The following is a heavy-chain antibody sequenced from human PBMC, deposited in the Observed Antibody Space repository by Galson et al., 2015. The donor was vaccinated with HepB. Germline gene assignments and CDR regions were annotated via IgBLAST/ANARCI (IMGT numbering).Heavy chain of an antibody. J-gene: IGHJ4*02. V-gene: IGHV3-53*01. CDR1: GFTVSSNY. CDR2: IYSGGSK. Sequence: SLRLSCAASGFTVSSNYMSWVRQAPGKGLEWVSVIYSGGSKYYADDVKGRFTISRANSKNTLYLQKNSLRAEDTAVYYCARFDLYCSGGSCYPGLFDYWGQGTLVTVSS. CDR3: ARFDLYCSGGSCYPGLFDY. D-gene: IGHD2-15*01.